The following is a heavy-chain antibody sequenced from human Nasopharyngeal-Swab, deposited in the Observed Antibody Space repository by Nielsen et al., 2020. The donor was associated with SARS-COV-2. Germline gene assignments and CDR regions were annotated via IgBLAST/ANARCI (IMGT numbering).Heavy chain of an antibody. V-gene: IGHV1-18*01. CDR3: ASGVWASSGWFGDAFDF. CDR2: FSAYNGNT. J-gene: IGHJ3*01. Sequence: WGRQATGQGLEGRGWFSAYNGNTNYAQKLQGRVTMTTDTYTSTAYMELRSLRFDDTAVYYCASGVWASSGWFGDAFDFWGQGTMVTVSS. D-gene: IGHD6-19*01.